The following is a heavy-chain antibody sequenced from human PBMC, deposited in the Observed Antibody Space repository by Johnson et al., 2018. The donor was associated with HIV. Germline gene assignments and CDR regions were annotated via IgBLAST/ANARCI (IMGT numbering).Heavy chain of an antibody. V-gene: IGHV3-30*04. CDR2: ISYDGSNK. D-gene: IGHD2-15*01. CDR1: GFTFSSYA. Sequence: QVQLVESGGGVVQPGRSLRLSCAASGFTFSSYAMHWVRQAPGKGLEWVAVISYDGSNKYYADSVKGRFTISRDNAKNSLCLQMNSLRAEDTAVYYCAKVLVAGDAFDIWGQGTMVTVSS. J-gene: IGHJ3*02. CDR3: AKVLVAGDAFDI.